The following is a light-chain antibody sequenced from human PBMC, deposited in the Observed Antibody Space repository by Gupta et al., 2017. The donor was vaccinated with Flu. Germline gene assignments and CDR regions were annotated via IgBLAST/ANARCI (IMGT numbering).Light chain of an antibody. V-gene: IGLV1-51*02. CDR2: ENN. CDR1: SSNIGNNY. CDR3: GTWDNSLSAMV. Sequence: VTISCSGSSSNIGNNYVSWYQQLPRTAHKLLMYENNKRPSGIPDRFSGSKSGTSATLGITGLQTGDEADYYCGTWDNSLSAMVFGGGTKLTV. J-gene: IGLJ3*02.